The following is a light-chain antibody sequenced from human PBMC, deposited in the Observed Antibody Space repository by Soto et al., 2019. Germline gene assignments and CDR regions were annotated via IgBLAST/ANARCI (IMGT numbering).Light chain of an antibody. CDR3: YSYAGRNICV. V-gene: IGLV2-8*01. J-gene: IGLJ3*02. CDR2: GVT. CDR1: GSEIGAYNF. Sequence: QSALAQPPSASGSHGRSVTISCTGSGSEIGAYNFVSWYQQHPGKAPKLMIFGVTERPSGVPDRFSGSKSGNTASLTVSGLQADDEAVYYCYSYAGRNICVFGGGTHLTVL.